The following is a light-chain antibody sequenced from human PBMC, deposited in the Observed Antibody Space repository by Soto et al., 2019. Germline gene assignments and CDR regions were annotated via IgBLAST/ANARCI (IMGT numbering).Light chain of an antibody. V-gene: IGLV1-40*01. Sequence: QLVLTQPPSVSGAPGQRVTISCTGSSSNIGAGYDVHWYQQLPGTAPKLLIYGNSNRPSGVPDRFSGSKSGTSASLAITGLQAEDGADYYCQSYDSSLSGYVVFGGGTKLTVL. J-gene: IGLJ2*01. CDR2: GNS. CDR3: QSYDSSLSGYVV. CDR1: SSNIGAGYD.